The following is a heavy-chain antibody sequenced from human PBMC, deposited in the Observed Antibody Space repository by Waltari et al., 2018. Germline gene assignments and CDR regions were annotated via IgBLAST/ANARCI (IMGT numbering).Heavy chain of an antibody. Sequence: EVQLVESGGGLVQPGGSLRLSCAASGFNFNTYRMSWARQAPGKGLEWVANIRKDGNHDHYVDSVKGRFTISRDNAKSSVYLHMSSLRVEDTAVYYCVTYPLIGEHYYMDVWGKGTTVTVSS. CDR3: VTYPLIGEHYYMDV. J-gene: IGHJ6*03. D-gene: IGHD3-16*01. CDR2: IRKDGNHD. CDR1: GFNFNTYR. V-gene: IGHV3-7*01.